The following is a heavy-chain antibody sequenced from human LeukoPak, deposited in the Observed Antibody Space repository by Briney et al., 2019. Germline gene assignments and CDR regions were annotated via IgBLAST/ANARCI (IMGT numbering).Heavy chain of an antibody. J-gene: IGHJ3*02. CDR1: GFMFSSYG. D-gene: IGHD2-21*01. V-gene: IGHV3-33*01. CDR3: ARDSSPYCGSDCYFDAFDI. CDR2: IWYDGSYE. Sequence: PGGSLRLSCAASGFMFSSYGMHWVRQAPGKELEWVAIIWYDGSYEYYADSVKGRFTISRDNAKNSLYLQMDSLRAEDTAVYYCARDSSPYCGSDCYFDAFDIWGQGTMVTVSS.